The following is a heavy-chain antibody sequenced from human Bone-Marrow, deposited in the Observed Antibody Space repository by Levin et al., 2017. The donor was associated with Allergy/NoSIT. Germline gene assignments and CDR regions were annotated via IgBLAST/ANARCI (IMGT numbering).Heavy chain of an antibody. J-gene: IGHJ6*02. CDR1: GGSFSGYY. Sequence: PSETLSLTCAVYGGSFSGYYWSWIRQPPGKGLEWIGEINHSGSTNYNPSLKSRVTISVDTSKNQFSLKLSSVTAADTAVYYCARNRMGGGSNYYYYGMDVWGQGTTVTVSS. CDR3: ARNRMGGGSNYYYYGMDV. D-gene: IGHD1-26*01. V-gene: IGHV4-34*01. CDR2: INHSGST.